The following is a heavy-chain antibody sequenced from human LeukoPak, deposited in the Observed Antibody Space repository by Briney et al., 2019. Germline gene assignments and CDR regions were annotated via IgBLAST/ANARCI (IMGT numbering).Heavy chain of an antibody. CDR2: INAGNGNT. CDR3: ATIAVAGWFDP. CDR1: GYTFASYA. V-gene: IGHV1-3*01. J-gene: IGHJ5*02. Sequence: ASVKVSCKASGYTFASYAMHWVRQAPGQRLEWMGWINAGNGNTKYSQKFQGRVTITRDTSASTAYMELSSLRSEDTAVYYCATIAVAGWFDPWGQGTLVTVSS. D-gene: IGHD6-19*01.